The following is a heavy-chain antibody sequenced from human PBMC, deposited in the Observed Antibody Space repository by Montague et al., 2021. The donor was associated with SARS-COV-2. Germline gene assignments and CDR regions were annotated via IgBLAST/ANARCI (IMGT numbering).Heavy chain of an antibody. Sequence: SETLSLTCTVSGGSVSSYYWSWIRQSPGKGLQWLGYIYYSGSTDYNPSLKSRVTMSVDTSKNQLSLRLNSVTTADTVVYFCARAGGFYDYWSGYSSSAGFFDPWARESWSPSPQ. CDR3: ARAGGFYDYWSGYSSSAGFFDP. V-gene: IGHV4-59*02. CDR2: IYYSGST. D-gene: IGHD3-3*01. CDR1: GGSVSSYY. J-gene: IGHJ5*02.